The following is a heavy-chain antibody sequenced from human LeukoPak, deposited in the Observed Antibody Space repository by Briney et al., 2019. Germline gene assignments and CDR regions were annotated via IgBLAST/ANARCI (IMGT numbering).Heavy chain of an antibody. CDR3: ARRNSGSYYFDY. CDR2: ISAYNGKT. V-gene: IGHV1-18*01. CDR1: GYTFTSYA. Sequence: ASVKVSCKASGYTFTSYAMHWVRQAPGQGLEWLGWISAYNGKTNYAQKLQGRVSMTTDTSTRTAYMELRSLRSDDTAVYYCARRNSGSYYFDYWGQGTLVTVSS. D-gene: IGHD1-26*01. J-gene: IGHJ4*02.